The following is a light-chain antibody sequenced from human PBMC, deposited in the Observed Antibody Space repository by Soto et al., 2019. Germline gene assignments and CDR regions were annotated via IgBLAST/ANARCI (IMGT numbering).Light chain of an antibody. CDR1: QGIRNE. CDR2: AAS. CDR3: LQHNSYPRT. V-gene: IGKV1-17*01. Sequence: DIQMTQSPSSLSAFVGDRVTITCRASQGIRNELGWYQQKPGKAPKRLIYAASSLQSGVPSRFSGSGSGTEFTLTISTLQPEDFATYYCLQHNSYPRTFGQGTKVEIK. J-gene: IGKJ1*01.